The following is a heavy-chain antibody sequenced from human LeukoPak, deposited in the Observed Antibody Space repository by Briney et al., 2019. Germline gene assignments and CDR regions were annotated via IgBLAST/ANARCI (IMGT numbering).Heavy chain of an antibody. V-gene: IGHV1-18*01. CDR2: ISAYNGNT. CDR3: ATGREYSGYDYPGFYFDY. J-gene: IGHJ4*02. CDR1: GYTFTSYG. Sequence: ASVKVSCKASGYTFTSYGISWVRQAPGQGLEWMGWISAYNGNTNYAQKLQGRVTMTTDTSTSTAYMELRSLRSDDTAVYYCATGREYSGYDYPGFYFDYWGQGTLVTVSS. D-gene: IGHD5-12*01.